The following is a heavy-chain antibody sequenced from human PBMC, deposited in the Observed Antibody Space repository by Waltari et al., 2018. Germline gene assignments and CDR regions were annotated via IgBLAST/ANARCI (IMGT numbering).Heavy chain of an antibody. CDR1: GFTFSNAW. Sequence: EVQLVESGGGLVKPGGSLRLSCAAYGFTFSNAWMNWVRQAPGKGLVWVSRINSDGSSTTYADSVKGQFTISRDNAKNTLYLHMSSLRAEDTAVYYCVRENIAAAGLESWGQGTLVTVSS. CDR3: VRENIAAAGLES. D-gene: IGHD6-13*01. CDR2: INSDGSST. J-gene: IGHJ4*02. V-gene: IGHV3-74*01.